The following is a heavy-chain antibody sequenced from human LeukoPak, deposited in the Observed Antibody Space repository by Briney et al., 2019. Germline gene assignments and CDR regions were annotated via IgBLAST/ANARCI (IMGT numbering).Heavy chain of an antibody. J-gene: IGHJ6*02. V-gene: IGHV4-59*01. CDR1: GGSISSYY. Sequence: SETLSLTCTVSGGSISSYYWSWIRQPPGKGLEWIGYIYYSGSTNYNPSLKSRVTISVDTSKNQFSLKLSSVTAADTAVYYCARVFWSGNNYYYYGMDVWGQGTTVTDSS. D-gene: IGHD3-3*01. CDR2: IYYSGST. CDR3: ARVFWSGNNYYYYGMDV.